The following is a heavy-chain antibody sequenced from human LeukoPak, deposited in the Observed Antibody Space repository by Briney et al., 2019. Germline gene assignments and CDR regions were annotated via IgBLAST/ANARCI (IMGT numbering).Heavy chain of an antibody. Sequence: PGGSLRLSCVGSGFTFSTYEMNWVRQAPGKGLEWLSFISRGGFEIHYAASVEGRFTISRDNAKNTLYLQMTSLRDEDTAVYYCARGFYYDSSGYYVYYFDYWGQGTLVTVSS. D-gene: IGHD3-22*01. V-gene: IGHV3-48*03. CDR3: ARGFYYDSSGYYVYYFDY. CDR2: ISRGGFEI. J-gene: IGHJ4*02. CDR1: GFTFSTYE.